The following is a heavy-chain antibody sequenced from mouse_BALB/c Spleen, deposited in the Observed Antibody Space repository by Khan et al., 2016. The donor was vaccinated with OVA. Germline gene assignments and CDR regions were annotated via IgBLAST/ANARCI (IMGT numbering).Heavy chain of an antibody. CDR2: IWSAGST. Sequence: QVQLQQSGPGLLQPSQSLSITCTVSGFSLNTYSVHWVRQSPGKGLEWLGVIWSAGSTDYNAAFISRLSINKDNSKSQVFFKMNSLQTDDTAIYYCARRGDDCGQGAWFAYLGQGTLVTVSA. CDR3: ARRGDDCGQGAWFAY. D-gene: IGHD2-4*01. CDR1: GFSLNTYS. J-gene: IGHJ3*01. V-gene: IGHV2-2*01.